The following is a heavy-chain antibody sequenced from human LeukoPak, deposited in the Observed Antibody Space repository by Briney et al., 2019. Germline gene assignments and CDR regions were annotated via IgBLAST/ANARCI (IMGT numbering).Heavy chain of an antibody. V-gene: IGHV3-7*03. CDR2: IKQDGSEN. J-gene: IGHJ4*02. CDR1: GFTFSTCW. CDR3: ARVVGAAPDY. Sequence: GGSLRLSCPASGFTFSTCWMSWVRQAPGKGLEWVATIKQDGSENYYVDSVKGRFTISRDNAKNSLFLQMNSLRAEDTAVYYCARVVGAAPDYWGQGTLVTVSS. D-gene: IGHD1-26*01.